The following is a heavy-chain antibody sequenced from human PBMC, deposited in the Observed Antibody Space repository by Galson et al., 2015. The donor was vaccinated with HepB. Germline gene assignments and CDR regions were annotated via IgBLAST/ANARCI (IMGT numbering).Heavy chain of an antibody. CDR3: AKDGGIYSYGYGLYYY. V-gene: IGHV3-23*01. CDR1: GFTFSSYA. D-gene: IGHD5-18*01. CDR2: ISGSGGST. Sequence: SLRLSCAASGFTFSSYAMSWVRQAPGKGLEWVSAISGSGGSTYYADSVKGRFTISRDNSKNTLYLQMNSLRAEDTAVYYCAKDGGIYSYGYGLYYYWGQGTLVTVSS. J-gene: IGHJ4*02.